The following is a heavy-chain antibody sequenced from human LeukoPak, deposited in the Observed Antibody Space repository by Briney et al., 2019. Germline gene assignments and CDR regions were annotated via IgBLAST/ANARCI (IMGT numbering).Heavy chain of an antibody. D-gene: IGHD7-27*01. CDR1: GFIVSSNY. J-gene: IGHJ4*02. CDR2: ISSGGSGI. Sequence: PGGSLRLSCAASGFIVSSNYMSWVRQAPGKGLEWVSYISSGGSGIYYADSVKGRFTISRDNAKNSLYLQMNSLRAEDTAVYYCARDWGFDYWGQGTLVTVSS. CDR3: ARDWGFDY. V-gene: IGHV3-11*04.